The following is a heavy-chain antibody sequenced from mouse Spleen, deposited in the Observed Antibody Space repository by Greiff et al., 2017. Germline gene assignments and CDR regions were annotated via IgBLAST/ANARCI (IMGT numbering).Heavy chain of an antibody. CDR3: ARSSGYVAWFAY. V-gene: IGHV5-17*01. J-gene: IGHJ3*01. CDR2: ISSGSSTI. Sequence: EVNLVESGGGLVKPGGSLKLSCAASGFTFSDYGMHWVRQAPEKGLEWVAYISSGSSTIYYADTVKGRFTISRDNAKNTLFLQMTSLRSEDTAMYYCARSSGYVAWFAYWGQGTLVTVSA. D-gene: IGHD3-1*01. CDR1: GFTFSDYG.